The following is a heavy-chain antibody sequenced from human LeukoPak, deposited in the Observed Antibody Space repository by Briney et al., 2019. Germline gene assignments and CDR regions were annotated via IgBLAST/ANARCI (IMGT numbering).Heavy chain of an antibody. CDR1: GYTFTSCD. Sequence: GASVKVSCKASGYTFTSCDINWVRQATGQGLEWMAWMNPNSGNTGYAQKFQGRVTVTRNTSISTAYMELSSLTSEDTAVYYCARGRAASIAVAWGWGQGTPVTVSS. V-gene: IGHV1-8*01. CDR3: ARGRAASIAVAWG. D-gene: IGHD6-19*01. CDR2: MNPNSGNT. J-gene: IGHJ4*02.